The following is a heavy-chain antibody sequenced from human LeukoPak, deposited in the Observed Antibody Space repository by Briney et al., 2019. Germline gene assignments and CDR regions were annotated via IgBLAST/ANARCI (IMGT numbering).Heavy chain of an antibody. CDR2: IYRSGST. CDR3: ARGDTTVASYYYYYGMDV. V-gene: IGHV4-38-2*02. Sequence: SETLSLTCTVSGYSISSGYYWGWIRQPPGKGLEWIGSIYRSGSTSYNPSLKSRVTISVDTSQNQFSLNLISMTAADTAVYYCARGDTTVASYYYYYGMDVWGQGTTVTVSS. CDR1: GYSISSGYY. J-gene: IGHJ6*02. D-gene: IGHD6-19*01.